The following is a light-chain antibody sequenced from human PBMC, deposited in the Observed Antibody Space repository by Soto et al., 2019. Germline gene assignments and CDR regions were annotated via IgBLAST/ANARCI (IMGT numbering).Light chain of an antibody. CDR3: CSYAGGYTHAV. J-gene: IGLJ2*01. Sequence: QSALTQPRSVSGPPGQSVSISCSGTSSDVGTHNYVSWYQQHPGKAPKLMIYDVSKRPSGVPDRFSGSKSGNTASLTISGLQDEDEADYYCCSYAGGYTHAVFGGGTKLTVL. CDR1: SSDVGTHNY. CDR2: DVS. V-gene: IGLV2-11*01.